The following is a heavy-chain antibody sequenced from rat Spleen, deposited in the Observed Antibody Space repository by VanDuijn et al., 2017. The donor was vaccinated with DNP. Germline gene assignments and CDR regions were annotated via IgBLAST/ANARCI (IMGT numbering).Heavy chain of an antibody. Sequence: EVQLQESGPGLVKPSQSLSLTCSVTGYSITSNYWGWIRKFPGDKMEWVGHISYSGGTSYNPSLKSRISITRDTSKNQFCLHLNSVTTEDTATYYCARGSTSIYGYFDFWGPGTMVTVSS. V-gene: IGHV3-1*01. CDR1: GYSITSNY. J-gene: IGHJ1*01. D-gene: IGHD1-2*01. CDR3: ARGSTSIYGYFDF. CDR2: ISYSGGT.